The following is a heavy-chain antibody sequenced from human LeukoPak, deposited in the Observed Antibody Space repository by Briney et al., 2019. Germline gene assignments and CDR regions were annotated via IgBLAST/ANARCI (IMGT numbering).Heavy chain of an antibody. J-gene: IGHJ4*02. CDR1: GFTFSSYS. CDR3: ARDGIYDAIPDY. D-gene: IGHD3-3*01. Sequence: GGSLRLSCAASGFTFSSYSMNWVRQAPGKGLEWVSSISSSSSYIYYADSVKGRFTISRDNAKNSLYLQMNSLRAEDTAVYYCARDGIYDAIPDYWGQGTLVTVSS. V-gene: IGHV3-21*01. CDR2: ISSSSSYI.